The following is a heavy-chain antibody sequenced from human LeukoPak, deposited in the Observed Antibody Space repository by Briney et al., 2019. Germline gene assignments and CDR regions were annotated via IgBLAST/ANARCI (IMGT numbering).Heavy chain of an antibody. J-gene: IGHJ4*02. V-gene: IGHV4-59*01. CDR2: IYYSGST. CDR1: GGSFSGYY. Sequence: SETLSLTCAVYGGSFSGYYWSWIRQPPGKGLEWIGYIYYSGSTNYNPSLKSRVTISVDTSKNQFSLKLSSVTAADTAVYYCARGLAAAAVAGLDYWGQGTLVTVSS. CDR3: ARGLAAAAVAGLDY. D-gene: IGHD6-19*01.